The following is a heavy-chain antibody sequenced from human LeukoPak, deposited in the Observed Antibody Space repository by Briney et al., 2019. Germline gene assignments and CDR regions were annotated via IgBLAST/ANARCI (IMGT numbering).Heavy chain of an antibody. J-gene: IGHJ3*02. CDR2: ISGSGGTA. CDR3: ARWTNFHAFDI. CDR1: GFTFSIYA. D-gene: IGHD1-1*01. Sequence: PGGSLRLSCAASGFTFSIYAMSWVRQAPGKGLEWVSAISGSGGTAYYADSVKGRFTISRDNSKNTLYLQMNSLRAEDTAVYYCARWTNFHAFDIWGQGTLVTVSS. V-gene: IGHV3-23*01.